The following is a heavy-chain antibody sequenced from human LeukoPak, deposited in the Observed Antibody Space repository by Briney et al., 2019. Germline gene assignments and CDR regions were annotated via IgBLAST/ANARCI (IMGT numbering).Heavy chain of an antibody. CDR1: GFTFSSYW. CDR2: IRYDGINK. V-gene: IGHV3-30*02. CDR3: AKEGDYYGSGSYRDGFDI. J-gene: IGHJ3*02. Sequence: GGSLRLSCAASGFTFSSYWMSWVRQAPGKGLEWVAFIRYDGINKYYADSVKGRFTISRDSFKNTLYLQMNSLRPEDTAVYYCAKEGDYYGSGSYRDGFDIWGQGTRATVSS. D-gene: IGHD3-10*01.